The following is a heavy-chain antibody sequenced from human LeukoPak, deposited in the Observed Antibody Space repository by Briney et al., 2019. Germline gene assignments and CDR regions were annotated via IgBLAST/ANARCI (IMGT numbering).Heavy chain of an antibody. V-gene: IGHV3-11*01. CDR3: ARDRSPVVITISAALDP. Sequence: PGGSLRLFCAASGFLFSDFAITWIRQAPGRGLEWISKTSDNGITKHYADSVKGRFTISRDNANNSVFLHMNNLRAEDTAVYYCARDRSPVVITISAALDPWGQGTMVTVSS. D-gene: IGHD2-21*01. CDR1: GFLFSDFA. CDR2: TSDNGITK. J-gene: IGHJ3*01.